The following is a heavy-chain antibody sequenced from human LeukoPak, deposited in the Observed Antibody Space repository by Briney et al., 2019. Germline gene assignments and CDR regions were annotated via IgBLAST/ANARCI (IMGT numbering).Heavy chain of an antibody. D-gene: IGHD2-2*01. CDR3: ARVECSSTSCPRGSYYYYYYMDV. CDR2: IKQDGSEK. J-gene: IGHJ6*03. Sequence: GGSLRLSCAASGFTFSSYWMSWVRQAPGKGLEWVANIKQDGSEKYYVDSVKGRFTISRDNAKNSLYLQMNSLRAEDTAVYYCARVECSSTSCPRGSYYYYYYMDVWGKGTTVTVSS. V-gene: IGHV3-7*01. CDR1: GFTFSSYW.